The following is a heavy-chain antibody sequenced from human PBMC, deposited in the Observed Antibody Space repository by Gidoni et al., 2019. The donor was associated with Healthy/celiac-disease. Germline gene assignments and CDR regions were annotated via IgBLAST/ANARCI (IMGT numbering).Heavy chain of an antibody. J-gene: IGHJ4*02. CDR3: ARDPDTAMVGSYFDY. D-gene: IGHD5-18*01. CDR2: IYTSGST. Sequence: QVQLQESGPGLVKPSQTLPLTCTVSGGSIRSGSYYWRWIRQPAGKGLEWIGRIYTSGSTNYNPSLKSRVTISVDTSKNQFSLKLSSVTAADTAVYYCARDPDTAMVGSYFDYWGQGTLVTVSS. V-gene: IGHV4-61*02. CDR1: GGSIRSGSYY.